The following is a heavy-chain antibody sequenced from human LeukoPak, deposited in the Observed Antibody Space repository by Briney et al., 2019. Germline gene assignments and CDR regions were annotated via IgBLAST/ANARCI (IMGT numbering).Heavy chain of an antibody. J-gene: IGHJ4*02. V-gene: IGHV3-74*01. D-gene: IGHD6-19*01. CDR1: GFTFSSYW. CDR2: INSDGSST. Sequence: AGGSLRLSCAASGFTFSSYWMHWVRQAPGKGLVWVSRINSDGSSTSYADSVKGRFTISRDNAKNTLYLQMNSLRAEDTAVCYCALDSSGWYYFDYWGQGTLVTVSS. CDR3: ALDSSGWYYFDY.